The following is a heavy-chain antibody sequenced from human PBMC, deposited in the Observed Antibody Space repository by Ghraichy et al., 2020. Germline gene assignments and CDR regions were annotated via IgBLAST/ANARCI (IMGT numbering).Heavy chain of an antibody. CDR2: INHSGST. CDR1: GGSFSGYY. CDR3: ARGLSGYEPQGSH. D-gene: IGHD5-12*01. J-gene: IGHJ4*02. V-gene: IGHV4-34*01. Sequence: SETLSLTCAVYGGSFSGYYWSWIRQPPGKGLEWIGEINHSGSTNYNPSLKSRVTISVDTSKNQFSLKLSSVTAADTAVYYCARGLSGYEPQGSHWGQGTLVTVSS.